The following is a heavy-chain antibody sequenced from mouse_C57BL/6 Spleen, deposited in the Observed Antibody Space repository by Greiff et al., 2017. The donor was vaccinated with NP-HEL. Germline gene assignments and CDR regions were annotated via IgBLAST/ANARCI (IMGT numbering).Heavy chain of an antibody. CDR1: GYAFSSYW. CDR2: IYPGDGDT. CDR3: ARTLPSMDY. Sequence: QVQLQQSGAELVKPGASVKISCKASGYAFSSYWMNCVKQRPGKGLEWIGQIYPGDGDTNYNGKFKGKATLTADKSSSTAYMQLSSLTSEDSAVYFCARTLPSMDYWGQGTSVTVSS. J-gene: IGHJ4*01. D-gene: IGHD2-12*01. V-gene: IGHV1-80*01.